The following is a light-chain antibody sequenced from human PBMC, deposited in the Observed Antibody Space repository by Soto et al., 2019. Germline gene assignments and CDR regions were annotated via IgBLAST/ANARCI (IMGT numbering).Light chain of an antibody. CDR3: QQSYSTRYT. CDR2: AAS. J-gene: IGKJ2*01. V-gene: IGKV1-39*01. Sequence: IQMTQSPSSLSASVGDRVTITCRESQSISSYLNWYQQKPGKAPKLLIYAASSLQSGVPSRFSGSGSGTDFTLTISSLQPEDFATYYCQQSYSTRYTFGQGTKLEIK. CDR1: QSISSY.